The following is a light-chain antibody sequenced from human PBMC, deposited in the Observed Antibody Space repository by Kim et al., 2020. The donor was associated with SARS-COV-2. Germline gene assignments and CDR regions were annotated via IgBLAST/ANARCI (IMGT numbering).Light chain of an antibody. V-gene: IGKV3-15*01. CDR3: QQYNYWPPWT. CDR1: QSIRAD. CDR2: AS. Sequence: EIVMTQSPATLSMSPGERATLSCRASQSIRADLAWYQQKSGQAPRLLIYASTRATGVPARFTGSGSGTDFTLTINGLQSEDFAMYYCQQYNYWPPWTFGQGTKVDIK. J-gene: IGKJ1*01.